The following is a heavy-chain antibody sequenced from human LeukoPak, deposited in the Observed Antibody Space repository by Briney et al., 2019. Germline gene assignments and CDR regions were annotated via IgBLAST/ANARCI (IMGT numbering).Heavy chain of an antibody. Sequence: SETLSLTCAVYGGSFSGYYWSWIRQPPGKGLEWIGEINHSGSTNYNPSLKSRVTISVDTSKNQFSLKLSSVTAADTAVYYCARYGYYYYYGMDVWGQGATVTVSS. D-gene: IGHD2-8*01. CDR1: GGSFSGYY. J-gene: IGHJ6*02. CDR3: ARYGYYYYYGMDV. CDR2: INHSGST. V-gene: IGHV4-34*01.